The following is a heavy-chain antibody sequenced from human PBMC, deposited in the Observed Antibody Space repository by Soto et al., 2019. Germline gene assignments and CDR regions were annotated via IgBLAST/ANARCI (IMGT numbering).Heavy chain of an antibody. CDR2: MSHDGSHK. CDR1: GFTFSTYG. CDR3: AILPRSGWDHYYYGMDV. D-gene: IGHD6-19*01. V-gene: IGHV3-30*03. Sequence: QVQLVESGGGVVQAGGSLGLSCTASGFTFSTYGMHWVRQAPGKGPEWVAVMSHDGSHKAFLDSVKGRFIISRDNSTNTLYLQMTSLRPDDTAVYYCAILPRSGWDHYYYGMDVWGQGTTVIVSS. J-gene: IGHJ6*02.